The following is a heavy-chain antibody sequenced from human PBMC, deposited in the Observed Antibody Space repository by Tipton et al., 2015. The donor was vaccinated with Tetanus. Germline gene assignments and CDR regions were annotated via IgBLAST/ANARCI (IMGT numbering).Heavy chain of an antibody. V-gene: IGHV5-51*01. CDR1: GYNFGKNW. CDR2: IYPGDSDT. CDR3: ARSAGSSSVGWFFDL. Sequence: QLVQSGAEVKESGESLKISCKASGYNFGKNWIGWVRQLPGKGLEWMAMIYPGDSDTRYSPPFQGQVTLSVDKSINTAYLQWSSLAPSDTAMYFCARSAGSSSVGWFFDLWGRGTLLTVSP. D-gene: IGHD3-10*01. J-gene: IGHJ2*01.